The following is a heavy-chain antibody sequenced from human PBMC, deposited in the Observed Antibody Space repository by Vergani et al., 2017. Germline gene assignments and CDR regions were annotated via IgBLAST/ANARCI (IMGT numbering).Heavy chain of an antibody. Sequence: QVQLVQSGAEVKKPGASVKVSCKVSGYTLTELSMHWVRQAPGKGLEWMGGFDPEDGETIYAQKFQGRVTMTEDTSKDTAYMELSSLRSEDTAVYYCATSNVAAPHRPSPYYYYMDVWGKGTTVTVSS. V-gene: IGHV1-24*01. CDR1: GYTLTELS. CDR2: FDPEDGET. J-gene: IGHJ6*03. D-gene: IGHD6-6*01. CDR3: ATSNVAAPHRPSPYYYYMDV.